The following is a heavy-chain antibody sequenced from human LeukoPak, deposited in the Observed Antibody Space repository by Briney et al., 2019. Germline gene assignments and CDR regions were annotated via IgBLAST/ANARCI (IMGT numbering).Heavy chain of an antibody. V-gene: IGHV3-48*01. CDR3: VTRWLQGTDFDY. CDR1: GFSFSTYS. J-gene: IGHJ4*02. CDR2: IGTTSGLV. Sequence: GGSLRLSCAASGFSFSTYSMNWVRQAPGKGLEWVSYIGTTSGLVYYADSVKGRFTVSRDNAKNSLYLQMNSLRAEDTAVYYCVTRWLQGTDFDYWGQGTLVTVSS. D-gene: IGHD5-18*01.